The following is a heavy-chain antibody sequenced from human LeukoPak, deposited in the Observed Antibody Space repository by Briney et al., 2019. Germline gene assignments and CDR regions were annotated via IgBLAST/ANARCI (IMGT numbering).Heavy chain of an antibody. CDR1: GGTFSSYA. Sequence: SVKVSCKASGGTFSSYAISWVRQAPGQGLEWMGGIIPIFGTANYAQKFQGRVTITADESTSTAYMELSSLRSEDTAVYYCARGVHPLRLGAFDIWGQGTMVTVPS. CDR2: IIPIFGTA. J-gene: IGHJ3*02. CDR3: ARGVHPLRLGAFDI. D-gene: IGHD6-19*01. V-gene: IGHV1-69*13.